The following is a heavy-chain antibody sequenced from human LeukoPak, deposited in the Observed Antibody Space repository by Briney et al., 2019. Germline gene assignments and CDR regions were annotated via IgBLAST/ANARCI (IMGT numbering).Heavy chain of an antibody. Sequence: SETLSLTCTVSGGSISSYYWSWIRQPPGKGLEWIGYIYYSGSTNYNPSLKSRVTISVDTSKNQFSLKLSSVTAADTAVYYCARQGSSSGRAFDIWGQGTMATVSS. CDR1: GGSISSYY. D-gene: IGHD6-13*01. CDR2: IYYSGST. V-gene: IGHV4-59*08. J-gene: IGHJ3*02. CDR3: ARQGSSSGRAFDI.